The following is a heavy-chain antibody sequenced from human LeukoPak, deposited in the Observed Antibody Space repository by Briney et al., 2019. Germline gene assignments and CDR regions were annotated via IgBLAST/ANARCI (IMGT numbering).Heavy chain of an antibody. J-gene: IGHJ4*02. CDR2: IYYSGST. CDR3: ARGGSIYYDSGRGRLDY. V-gene: IGHV4-39*07. D-gene: IGHD3-10*01. Sequence: PSETLSLTCTVSGGSISSSSYYWGWIRQPPGKGLEWIGSIYYSGSTYYNPSLKSRVTISVDTSKNQFSLKLNSVTAADTAVYYCARGGSIYYDSGRGRLDYWGQGTLVTVSS. CDR1: GGSISSSSYY.